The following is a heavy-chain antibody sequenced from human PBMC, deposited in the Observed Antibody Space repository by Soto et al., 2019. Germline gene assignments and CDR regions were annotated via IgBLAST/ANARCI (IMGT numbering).Heavy chain of an antibody. CDR2: IDGSGGIT. J-gene: IGHJ5*02. CDR3: GKNSGWFNT. V-gene: IGHV3-23*01. CDR1: GFTFGTTD. D-gene: IGHD3-10*01. Sequence: QLLQSGGGLVQPGGSLTLSCAASGFTFGTTDMSWVRQAPGEGLEWVSTIDGSGGITYYADFVKGRFTISRDNSRNTVYLQMKSLRGDDTALYYCGKNSGWFNTWGQGALVTVSS.